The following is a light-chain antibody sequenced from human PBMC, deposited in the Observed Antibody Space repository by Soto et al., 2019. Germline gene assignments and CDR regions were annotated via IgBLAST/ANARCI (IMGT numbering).Light chain of an antibody. CDR2: SDY. CDR1: SSNIGRNT. Sequence: QSVLTQPPSASGTPGQRVSISCSGSSSNIGRNTVSGYQQLPGAAPKLLIYSDYQRPSGVPDRFSGSKSGTSASLAISGLQSDDEADYYCAAWDDSLVGVFGGGTKVTVL. J-gene: IGLJ3*02. V-gene: IGLV1-44*01. CDR3: AAWDDSLVGV.